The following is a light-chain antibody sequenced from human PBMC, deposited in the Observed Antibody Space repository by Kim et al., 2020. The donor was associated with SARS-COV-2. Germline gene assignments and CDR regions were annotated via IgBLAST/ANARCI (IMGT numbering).Light chain of an antibody. J-gene: IGKJ4*01. V-gene: IGKV3-20*01. Sequence: EIVLTQSPGTLSLSPGESATLSCRASQSVSRNYLAWYQQKPGQAPRLLIYGAYSRARGIPDRFSGSGSETDFTLTISRLEPEDFAVYYCQQYGSLALTFGGGTKVDIK. CDR2: GAY. CDR1: QSVSRNY. CDR3: QQYGSLALT.